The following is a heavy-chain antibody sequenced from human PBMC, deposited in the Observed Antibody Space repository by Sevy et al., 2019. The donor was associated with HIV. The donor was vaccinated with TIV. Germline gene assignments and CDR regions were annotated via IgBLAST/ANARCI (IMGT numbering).Heavy chain of an antibody. Sequence: GESLQISCKVSGYNFTRYWIGWVRQMPGKGLEWPGIFHPGDSESRYSPSFQGQVTISADKSITTAYLQWSSLKASDTAMYYCARGNASYDFWGQGTLVTVSS. CDR2: FHPGDSES. D-gene: IGHD3-10*01. J-gene: IGHJ4*02. CDR1: GYNFTRYW. V-gene: IGHV5-51*01. CDR3: ARGNASYDF.